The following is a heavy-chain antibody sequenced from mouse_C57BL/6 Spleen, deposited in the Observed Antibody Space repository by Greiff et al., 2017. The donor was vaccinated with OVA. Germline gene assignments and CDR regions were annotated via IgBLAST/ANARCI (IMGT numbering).Heavy chain of an antibody. D-gene: IGHD3-2*02. J-gene: IGHJ4*01. CDR3: AREGQLRLPSYYAMDY. CDR1: GYTFTSYW. CDR2: IYPSDSET. V-gene: IGHV1-61*01. Sequence: QVQLKQPGAELVRPGSSVKLSCKASGYTFTSYWMDWVKQRPGQGLEWIGNIYPSDSETHYNQKFKDKATLTVDKSSSTAYMQLSSLTSEDSAVYYCAREGQLRLPSYYAMDYWGQGTSVTVSS.